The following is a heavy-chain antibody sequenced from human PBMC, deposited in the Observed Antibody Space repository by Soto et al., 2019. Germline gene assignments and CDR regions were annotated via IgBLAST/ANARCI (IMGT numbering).Heavy chain of an antibody. CDR3: ARGDGDTLDS. J-gene: IGHJ4*02. CDR1: GYTFTHYG. V-gene: IGHV1-18*01. CDR2: INAYVGET. Sequence: QVQLVQSGAEVKKPGASVKVSCKASGYTFTHYGITWVRQAPGQGLEWTGWINAYVGETKSAQKYQGRITVTMDTSTNTAYLELRSLRSADTAVYYCARGDGDTLDSWGQGTLVRVSA.